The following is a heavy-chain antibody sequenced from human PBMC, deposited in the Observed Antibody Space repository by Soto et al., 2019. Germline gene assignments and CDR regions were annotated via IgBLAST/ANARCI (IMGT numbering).Heavy chain of an antibody. CDR2: IIPIFGTA. CDR3: ASESEECSGGSCYEKY. D-gene: IGHD2-15*01. J-gene: IGHJ4*02. V-gene: IGHV1-69*13. CDR1: GGTFSSYA. Sequence: ASVKVSCKASGGTFSSYAISWVRQAPGQGLEWMGGIIPIFGTANYAQKFQGRVTITADESTSTAYMELSSLRSEDTAVYYCASESEECSGGSCYEKYWGQGTLVTVSS.